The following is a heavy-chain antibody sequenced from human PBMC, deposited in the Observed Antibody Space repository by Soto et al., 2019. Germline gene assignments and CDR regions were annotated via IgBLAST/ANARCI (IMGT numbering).Heavy chain of an antibody. J-gene: IGHJ3*02. CDR2: IYYTGRT. CDR3: ARTGRSEEVTGIGVFDI. Sequence: SETLSLTCTVAGGSINDYFWSWIRQPPGEGLEWIAYIYYTGRTNYNPSLGSRVTISLDTSKNQFSLKLSSVTAADTAVYYCARTGRSEEVTGIGVFDIWGQGTGVTVSS. D-gene: IGHD2-21*02. V-gene: IGHV4-59*01. CDR1: GGSINDYF.